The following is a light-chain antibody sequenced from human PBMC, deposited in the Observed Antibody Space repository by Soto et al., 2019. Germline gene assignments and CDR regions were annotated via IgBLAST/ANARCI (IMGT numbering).Light chain of an antibody. CDR2: KAS. CDR1: QTISSW. J-gene: IGKJ3*01. Sequence: DIQLTQSPSTLSGSVGDRVTITWRASQTISSWLAWYQQKPGKAPKLLIYKASTLKSGVPSRFSGSGSETEFTLTSSSLQPEDFATYYCQQYNSYVFGPGTKVDIK. V-gene: IGKV1-5*03. CDR3: QQYNSYV.